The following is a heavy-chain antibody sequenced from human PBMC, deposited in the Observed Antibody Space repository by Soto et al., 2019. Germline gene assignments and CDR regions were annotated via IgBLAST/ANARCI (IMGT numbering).Heavy chain of an antibody. Sequence: EVQLVESGGGLVKPGGSLRLSCAASGFTFSIYTMTWVRQAPGKGLEWVSSIGSSSNYIYYADSLKGRFTVSRDNAKNSLYLQMDSLRAEDTAVYYGTREAHFYGRSDVFDIWGHGTMVTVSS. D-gene: IGHD3-10*02. J-gene: IGHJ3*02. CDR1: GFTFSIYT. CDR2: IGSSSNYI. CDR3: TREAHFYGRSDVFDI. V-gene: IGHV3-21*01.